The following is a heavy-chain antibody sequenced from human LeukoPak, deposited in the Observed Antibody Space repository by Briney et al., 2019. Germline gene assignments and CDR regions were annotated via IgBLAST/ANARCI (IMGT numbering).Heavy chain of an antibody. V-gene: IGHV4-39*01. CDR1: GGSISSSSAY. CDR3: VSPRGFSYGYFDY. J-gene: IGHJ4*02. CDR2: IYYSKNT. D-gene: IGHD5-18*01. Sequence: PSETLSLTCTVSGGSISSSSAYWGWIRQPPGKGLEWIGSIYYSKNTYYNPSLKSRPTISADTSKNQFSLTLGSVSATDTAVYYCVSPRGFSYGYFDYWGQGTLVTVSS.